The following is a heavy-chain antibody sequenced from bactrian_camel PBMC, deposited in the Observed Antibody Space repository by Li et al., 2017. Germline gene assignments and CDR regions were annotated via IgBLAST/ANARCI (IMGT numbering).Heavy chain of an antibody. Sequence: QLVESGGGSVQPGGSLTLSCVVSGSTTSLNCMGWFRQPTGKDYEGVASIDPFHGATNYADFVKGRFTISRDSAKNTLYLQMNSLKPEDTAMYYCAATSPCFYSDYRNPPRYKYCGQGTQVTVS. D-gene: IGHD4*01. CDR1: GSTTSLNC. V-gene: IGHV3S54*01. CDR2: IDPFHGAT. J-gene: IGHJ4*01. CDR3: AATSPCFYSDYRNPPRYKY.